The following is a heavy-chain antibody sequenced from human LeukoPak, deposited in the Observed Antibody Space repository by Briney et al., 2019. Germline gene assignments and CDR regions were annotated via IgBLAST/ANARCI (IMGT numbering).Heavy chain of an antibody. CDR1: GFTLSSYA. CDR3: AKRGAEVGATVAPGDY. D-gene: IGHD1-26*01. Sequence: GGSLRLSCVASGFTLSSYAVSWVRQAPGKGLQWVSSLGISGDYAWYAGSVKGRFIISRDNSKNTLYLQMDGLRAEDTAVYYCAKRGAEVGATVAPGDYWGQGTLVTVSS. V-gene: IGHV3-23*01. J-gene: IGHJ4*02. CDR2: LGISGDYA.